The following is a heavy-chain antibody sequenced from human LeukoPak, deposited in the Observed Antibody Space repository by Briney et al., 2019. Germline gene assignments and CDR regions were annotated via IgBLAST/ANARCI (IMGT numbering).Heavy chain of an antibody. CDR2: MYYSGST. D-gene: IGHD5-12*01. J-gene: IGHJ6*03. Sequence: SETLSLTCTVSGGSIRSNNYYWGWIRQPPGKGLEWIGSMYYSGSTYYNPSLKSRVTISVDTSKNQFSLKLSSVTAADTAVYYCARDSGIVATMPYYYYYMDVWGKGTTVTVSS. CDR3: ARDSGIVATMPYYYYYMDV. CDR1: GGSIRSNNYY. V-gene: IGHV4-39*07.